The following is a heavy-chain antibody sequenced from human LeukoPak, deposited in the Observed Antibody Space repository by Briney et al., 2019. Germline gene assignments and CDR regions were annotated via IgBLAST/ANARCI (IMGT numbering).Heavy chain of an antibody. CDR2: INPNSGGT. Sequence: ASVKVSCKASGYTFTDYYMHWVRQAPGQGLEWMGWINPNSGGTNYAQKFQGRVTMTRDTSISTAYMELSRLRSDDTAVYYCARVWELLSNNYYYYYMDVWGKGTTVTVSS. D-gene: IGHD1-26*01. CDR1: GYTFTDYY. J-gene: IGHJ6*03. V-gene: IGHV1-2*02. CDR3: ARVWELLSNNYYYYYMDV.